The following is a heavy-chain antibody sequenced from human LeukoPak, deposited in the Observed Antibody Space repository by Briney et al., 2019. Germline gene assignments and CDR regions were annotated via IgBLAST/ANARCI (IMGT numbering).Heavy chain of an antibody. J-gene: IGHJ4*02. Sequence: ASVKVSCKASGGTFSSYAISWVRQAPGQGLEWMGGIIPIFGTANYAQKFQGRVTITADESTSTAYMELSSLRSEDTAVYYCARVPIAAAGRDEYYFDYWGQGTLVTVSS. CDR1: GGTFSSYA. V-gene: IGHV1-69*13. D-gene: IGHD6-13*01. CDR3: ARVPIAAAGRDEYYFDY. CDR2: IIPIFGTA.